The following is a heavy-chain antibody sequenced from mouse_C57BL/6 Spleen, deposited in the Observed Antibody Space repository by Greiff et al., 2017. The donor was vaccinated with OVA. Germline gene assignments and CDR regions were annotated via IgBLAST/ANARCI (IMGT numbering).Heavy chain of an antibody. D-gene: IGHD1-1*02. J-gene: IGHJ2*01. CDR2: ISDGGSYT. Sequence: EVKLMESGGGLVKPGGSLKLSCAASGFTFSSYAMSWVRQTPEKRLEWVATISDGGSYTYYPDNVKGRFTISRDNAKNNLYLQMSHQKSEDTAMYYCARDYYGGYWGQGTTLTVSS. CDR3: ARDYYGGY. CDR1: GFTFSSYA. V-gene: IGHV5-4*01.